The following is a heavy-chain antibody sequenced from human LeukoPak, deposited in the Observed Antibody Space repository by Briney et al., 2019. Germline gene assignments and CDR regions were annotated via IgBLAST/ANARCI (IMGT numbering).Heavy chain of an antibody. J-gene: IGHJ4*02. CDR3: ARDNSSSWYYFDY. CDR2: IYSGGST. D-gene: IGHD6-13*01. Sequence: GGSLRLSCAASGFTVSSNYMGWVRQAPGKGLEWVSVIYSGGSTYYADSVKGRFTISRDNSKNTLYLQMNSLRAEDTAVYYCARDNSSSWYYFDYWGQGTLVTVSS. CDR1: GFTVSSNY. V-gene: IGHV3-66*01.